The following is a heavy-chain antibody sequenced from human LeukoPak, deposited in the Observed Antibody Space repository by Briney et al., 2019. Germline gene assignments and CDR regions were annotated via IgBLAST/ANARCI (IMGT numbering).Heavy chain of an antibody. J-gene: IGHJ6*03. CDR3: ARSITIFGVVSPSYYMDV. V-gene: IGHV4-39*07. Sequence: PSETLSLTCTVSGGSISSSSYYWGWIRQPPGKGLEWIGSIYYSGSTYYNPSPKSRVTISVDTSKNQFSLKLSSVTAADTAVYYCARSITIFGVVSPSYYMDVWGKGTTVTVSS. CDR2: IYYSGST. CDR1: GGSISSSSYY. D-gene: IGHD3-3*01.